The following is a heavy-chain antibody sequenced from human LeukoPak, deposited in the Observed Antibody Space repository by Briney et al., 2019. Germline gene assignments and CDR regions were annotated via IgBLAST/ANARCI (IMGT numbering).Heavy chain of an antibody. V-gene: IGHV1-69*13. J-gene: IGHJ3*02. CDR2: IIPIFGTA. D-gene: IGHD5-12*01. CDR3: ARDGGEIVAYNDAFDI. CDR1: GYTFTGYY. Sequence: VASVKVSCKASGYTFTGYYMHWVRQAPGQGLEWMGGIIPIFGTANYAQKFQGRVTITADESTSTAYMELSSLRSEDTAVYYCARDGGEIVAYNDAFDIWGQGTMVTVSS.